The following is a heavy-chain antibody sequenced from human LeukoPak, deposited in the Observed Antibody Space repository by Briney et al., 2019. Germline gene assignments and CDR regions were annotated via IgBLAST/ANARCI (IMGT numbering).Heavy chain of an antibody. D-gene: IGHD3-22*01. CDR2: IYYSGST. CDR3: ARVNHYYDSSGPGAFDI. Sequence: SQTLSLTCTVSGGSISGGGYYWSWIRQHPGKGLEWIGYIYYSGSTYYNPSLKSRVTISVDTSKNQFSLKLSSVTAADTAVYYCARVNHYYDSSGPGAFDIWGQGTMVTVSS. CDR1: GGSISGGGYY. J-gene: IGHJ3*02. V-gene: IGHV4-31*03.